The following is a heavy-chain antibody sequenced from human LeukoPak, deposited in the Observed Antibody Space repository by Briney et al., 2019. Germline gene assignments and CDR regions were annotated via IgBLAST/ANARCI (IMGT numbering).Heavy chain of an antibody. CDR3: AREAGSSGIDY. CDR1: GGSISSYY. V-gene: IGHV4-4*07. CDR2: IYTSGST. J-gene: IGHJ4*02. D-gene: IGHD6-19*01. Sequence: PSETLSLTCTVSGGSISSYYWSWIRQPAGKGLGWIGRIYTSGSTNYNPSLKSRVTMSVDTSKNQFSLKLSSVTAADTAVYYCAREAGSSGIDYWGQGTLVTVSS.